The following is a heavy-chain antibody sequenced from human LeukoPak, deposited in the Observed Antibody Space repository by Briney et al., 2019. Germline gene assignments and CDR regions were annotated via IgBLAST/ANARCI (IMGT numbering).Heavy chain of an antibody. CDR1: GFTFSSYA. J-gene: IGHJ4*02. D-gene: IGHD3-22*01. CDR2: ISGSGGST. V-gene: IGHV3-23*01. Sequence: PGGSLRLSCAASGFTFSSYAMSWVRQAPGKGLEWVSSISGSGGSTYYADSVKGRFTISRDNSKNTLYLQMNSLRAEDTAVYYCAKISGDYYDSSGYYRDWGQGTLVTVSS. CDR3: AKISGDYYDSSGYYRD.